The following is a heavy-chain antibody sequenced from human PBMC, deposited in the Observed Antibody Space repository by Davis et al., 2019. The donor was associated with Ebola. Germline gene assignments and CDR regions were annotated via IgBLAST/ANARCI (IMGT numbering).Heavy chain of an antibody. D-gene: IGHD3-3*01. V-gene: IGHV3-66*01. CDR3: ARWNFGVGRYGMDV. CDR1: GFTVSSNY. J-gene: IGHJ6*02. Sequence: LSLTCAASGFTVSSNYMSWVRQAPGKGLECVSVIYSGGSTYYADSVKGRFTISRDNSKNTLYLQMNSLRAEDTAVYYCARWNFGVGRYGMDVWGQGTTVTVSS. CDR2: IYSGGST.